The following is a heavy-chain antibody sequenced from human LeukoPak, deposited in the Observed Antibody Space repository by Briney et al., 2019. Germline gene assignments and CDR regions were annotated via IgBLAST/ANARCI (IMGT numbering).Heavy chain of an antibody. V-gene: IGHV3-48*03. CDR1: GFTFSSYE. CDR2: ISSSGSTI. D-gene: IGHD6-13*01. J-gene: IGHJ6*02. Sequence: PGGSLRLSCAASGFTFSSYEMNWVRQAPGKGPEWVSYISSSGSTIYYADSVKGRFTISRDNAKNSLYLQMNSLRAEDTAVYYCARDREQLDVYYYYGMDVWGQGTTVTVSS. CDR3: ARDREQLDVYYYYGMDV.